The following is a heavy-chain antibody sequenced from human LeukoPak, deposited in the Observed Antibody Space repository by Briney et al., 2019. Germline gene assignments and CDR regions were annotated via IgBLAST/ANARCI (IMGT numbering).Heavy chain of an antibody. CDR1: GFIFSSCW. Sequence: GGSLRLSCAPSGFIFSSCWMSWVRQGPGKGLEWVANIEQDGSEKHYVDAVKGRFIISRDNAQNSLYLQMNSLRVDDTAVYYCARKAYGLDVWGKGTTVTVSS. CDR3: ARKAYGLDV. J-gene: IGHJ6*04. V-gene: IGHV3-7*03. CDR2: IEQDGSEK.